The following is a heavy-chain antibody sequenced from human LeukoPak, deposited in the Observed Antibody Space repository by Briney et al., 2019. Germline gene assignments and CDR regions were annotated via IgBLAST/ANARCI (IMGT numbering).Heavy chain of an antibody. J-gene: IGHJ1*01. CDR3: AASSGYPDGYFQH. V-gene: IGHV3-9*01. CDR2: ISWNSGSI. Sequence: GGSLRLSCAASGFTFDDYAMHWVRQAPGKGLEWVSGISWNSGSIGYADSVKGRFTISRDNAKNSLYLQMNSLRAEDRALYYCAASSGYPDGYFQHWGQGTLVTVSS. D-gene: IGHD3-22*01. CDR1: GFTFDDYA.